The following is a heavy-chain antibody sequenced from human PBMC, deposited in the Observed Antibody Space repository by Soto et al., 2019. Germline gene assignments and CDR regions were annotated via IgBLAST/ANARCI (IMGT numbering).Heavy chain of an antibody. Sequence: QVQLVESGGGVVQPGRSLRLSCVASGFTFSSYVMHWVRQAPGKALEWVAIMSYDGNNQYYADSVKGRFTISRDNFKNTLYLQMNSLRAEDTAVYYCAKALGELSPESFDYWGQGILVTVSS. CDR3: AKALGELSPESFDY. CDR1: GFTFSSYV. CDR2: MSYDGNNQ. V-gene: IGHV3-30*18. J-gene: IGHJ4*02. D-gene: IGHD3-16*02.